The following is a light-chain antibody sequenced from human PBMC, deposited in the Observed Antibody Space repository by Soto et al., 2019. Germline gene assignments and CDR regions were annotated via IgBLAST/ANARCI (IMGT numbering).Light chain of an antibody. CDR2: GNS. CDR1: SSNIGAGYD. Sequence: QSALTQPPSVSGAPGQRVTISCTGSSSNIGAGYDVHWYQQLPGTAPKLLFYGNSNRPSGVPDRFSGSKSGTSASLAITGLQAEDEADYYCQSYDSSLSGWVFGGGTKVTVL. CDR3: QSYDSSLSGWV. V-gene: IGLV1-40*01. J-gene: IGLJ3*02.